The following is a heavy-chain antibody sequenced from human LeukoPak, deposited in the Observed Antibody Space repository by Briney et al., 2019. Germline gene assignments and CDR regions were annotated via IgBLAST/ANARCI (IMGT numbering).Heavy chain of an antibody. CDR3: ARVGDQWPDDAFDI. J-gene: IGHJ3*02. D-gene: IGHD6-19*01. V-gene: IGHV1-69*05. CDR2: IIPIFGTA. Sequence: VASVKVSCKASGGTFSSYAISWVRQAPGQGLEWMGGIIPIFGTANYAQKFQGRVTITTDESTSTAYMELSSLRSEDTAVYYCARVGDQWPDDAFDIWGQGTMVTVSS. CDR1: GGTFSSYA.